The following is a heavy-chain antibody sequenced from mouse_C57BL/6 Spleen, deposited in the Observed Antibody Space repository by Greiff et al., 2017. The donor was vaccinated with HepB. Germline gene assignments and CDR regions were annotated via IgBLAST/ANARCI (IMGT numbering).Heavy chain of an antibody. CDR1: GFYITSGYY. J-gene: IGHJ3*01. Sequence: DVKLQESGPGLVKPSQSLSLTCSVTGFYITSGYYWNWIRQFPGNQLVWMGNISYDGSNNYNPSLKNRISITRDTSKNPVFLELNSVTTGDTATYYCARKGGVAYWGQGTLVTVAA. CDR3: ARKGGVAY. V-gene: IGHV3-6*01. CDR2: ISYDGSN.